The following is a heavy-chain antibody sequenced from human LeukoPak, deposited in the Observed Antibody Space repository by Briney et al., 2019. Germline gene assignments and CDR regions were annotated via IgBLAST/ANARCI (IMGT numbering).Heavy chain of an antibody. CDR3: GSEHRFSVDY. Sequence: ESLSLSCAASGFSFSSYYMSWVRQPPGKGLEWVSAINRSGGSTYYADSVKGRLTISRDKSKNTLYLQMNRLRAEDTAVYYCGSEHRFSVDYWGQGTLVTVSS. D-gene: IGHD2-21*01. CDR1: GFSFSSYY. J-gene: IGHJ4*02. V-gene: IGHV3-23*01. CDR2: INRSGGST.